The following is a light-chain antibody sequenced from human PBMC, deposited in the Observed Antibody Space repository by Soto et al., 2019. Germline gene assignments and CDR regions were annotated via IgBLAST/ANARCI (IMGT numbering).Light chain of an antibody. CDR1: ISDVGRYNL. J-gene: IGLJ2*01. CDR2: EDI. Sequence: QSALTQPASVSGSPGQSITISCTGTISDVGRYNLVSWYQQHPDKAPKLIIYEDIERPSGVSHRFSGSTSGNTASLTISGLQTEDEAKYFCCSYAGGARVVFGGGTKVTVL. CDR3: CSYAGGARVV. V-gene: IGLV2-23*01.